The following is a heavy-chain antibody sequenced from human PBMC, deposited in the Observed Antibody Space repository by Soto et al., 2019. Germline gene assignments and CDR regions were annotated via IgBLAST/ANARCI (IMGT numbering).Heavy chain of an antibody. CDR3: AKDLYYYYYMAV. J-gene: IGHJ6*03. CDR2: ISYDGSNK. V-gene: IGHV3-30*18. CDR1: GFTFSSYG. Sequence: HPGGSLRLSCAASGFTFSSYGMHWVRQAPGKGLEWVAVISYDGSNKYYADSVKGRFTISRDNSKNTLYLQMNSLRAEDTAVYYCAKDLYYYYYMAVWGKGTTVTVSS.